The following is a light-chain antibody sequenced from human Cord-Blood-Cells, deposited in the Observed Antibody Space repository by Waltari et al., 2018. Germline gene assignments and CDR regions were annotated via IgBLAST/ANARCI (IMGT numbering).Light chain of an antibody. CDR3: QQYNNWPLT. Sequence: EIVMTQSPATLSVSPGARATLSCRASQSVSSNLAWYQQKPGQAPRLLIYGASTRATGIPARFSGSGSGTEFTLTISSLQSEDFAVYDCQQYNNWPLTFGGGTKVEIK. CDR1: QSVSSN. CDR2: GAS. J-gene: IGKJ4*01. V-gene: IGKV3-15*01.